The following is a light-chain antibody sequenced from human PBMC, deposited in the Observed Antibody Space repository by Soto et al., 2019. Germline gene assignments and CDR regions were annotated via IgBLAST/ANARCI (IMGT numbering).Light chain of an antibody. Sequence: DIPMTQSPSSLSASVGDRVTITCQASQDISNYLNWYQQKPGKAPKLLIYDASNLKTGVPSRFTGSGSGTDFTFTISSLQPEDIATYYCQQYGNLPRTFGQGTKVEIK. CDR1: QDISNY. CDR2: DAS. V-gene: IGKV1-33*01. J-gene: IGKJ1*01. CDR3: QQYGNLPRT.